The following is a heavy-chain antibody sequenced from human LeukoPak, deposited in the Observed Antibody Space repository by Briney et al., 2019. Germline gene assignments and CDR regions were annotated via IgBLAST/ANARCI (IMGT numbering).Heavy chain of an antibody. CDR1: GDSVSTNSAT. CDR2: TYYRSKWYN. J-gene: IGHJ5*01. Sequence: SQTLSLTFAISGDSVSTNSATWTWLRQSPSRGLVWLGRTYYRSKWYNDYVVSMKSRITINPDTSKNQFSLQLNSVTPEDTAVYYCARLVGASWFDSWGQGTLVTVSS. D-gene: IGHD1-26*01. V-gene: IGHV6-1*01. CDR3: ARLVGASWFDS.